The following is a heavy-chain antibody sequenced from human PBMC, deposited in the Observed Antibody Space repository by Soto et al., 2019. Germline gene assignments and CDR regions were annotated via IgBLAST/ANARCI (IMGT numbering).Heavy chain of an antibody. Sequence: ASGKVSCKGSGYKWSRYAIHWVRAAPGQRHEWMGKINIGNGNTKYSQKYHDRVTIIRDTSADTAYMQLRSLRSDDTAIYYCARDGFYAGLGGHSYGYSQPRYYGMDGRGQGTTVTVSS. D-gene: IGHD5-18*01. CDR2: INIGNGNT. J-gene: IGHJ6*02. CDR1: GYKWSRYA. CDR3: ARDGFYAGLGGHSYGYSQPRYYGMDG. V-gene: IGHV1-3*04.